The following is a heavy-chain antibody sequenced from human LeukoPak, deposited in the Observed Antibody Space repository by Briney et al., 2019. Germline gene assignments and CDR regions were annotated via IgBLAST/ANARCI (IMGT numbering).Heavy chain of an antibody. Sequence: GGSLRLSCAASGFTFTSYAMSWVRQAPGKGLEWVSAISGSGGSTYYADPVKGRFTISRDNSKNTLYLQMNSLRAEDTAVYYCAKGLGWELLGGDYWGQGTLVTVSS. CDR2: ISGSGGST. J-gene: IGHJ4*02. CDR3: AKGLGWELLGGDY. D-gene: IGHD1-26*01. V-gene: IGHV3-23*01. CDR1: GFTFTSYA.